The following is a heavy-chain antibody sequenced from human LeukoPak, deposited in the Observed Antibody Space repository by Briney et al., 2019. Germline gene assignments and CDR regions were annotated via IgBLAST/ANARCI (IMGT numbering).Heavy chain of an antibody. J-gene: IGHJ4*02. CDR1: GGSFSGYY. Sequence: PSETLSLTCAVYGGSFSGYYWSWIRQPPGKGLEWIGYIYYSGSTNYNLSLKSRVTISVDTSKNQFSLKLSSVTAADTAVYYCARGTYSSSWYYFDYWGQGTLVTVSS. CDR3: ARGTYSSSWYYFDY. D-gene: IGHD6-13*01. CDR2: IYYSGST. V-gene: IGHV4-59*01.